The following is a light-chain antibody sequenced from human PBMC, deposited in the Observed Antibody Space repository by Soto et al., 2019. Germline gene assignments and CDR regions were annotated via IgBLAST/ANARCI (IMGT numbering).Light chain of an antibody. V-gene: IGKV2-28*01. CDR1: QSLLHSNGNNY. CDR2: VGS. J-gene: IGKJ1*01. CDR3: QQYGSSRT. Sequence: DIVMTQSPLSLPVTPGEPASISCRSSQSLLHSNGNNYLDWYLQKPGQSPQLLIYVGSNRASGVPDRFSGSGSGTDFTLTISRLEPEDFAVYYCQQYGSSRTFGQGTKVEIK.